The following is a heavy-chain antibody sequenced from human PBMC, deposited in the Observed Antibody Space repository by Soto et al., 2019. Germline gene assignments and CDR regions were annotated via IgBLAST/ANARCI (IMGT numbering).Heavy chain of an antibody. J-gene: IGHJ3*02. V-gene: IGHV3-53*01. CDR2: IYSGGST. Sequence: GGSLRLSCAASGFTVSSNYMSWVRQAPGKGLEWVSVIYSGGSTYYADSVKGRFTISRDNSKNTLYLQMNSLRAEDTAVYYCAREAARRDAFDIWGQGTMVTVSS. CDR1: GFTVSSNY. CDR3: AREAARRDAFDI. D-gene: IGHD6-6*01.